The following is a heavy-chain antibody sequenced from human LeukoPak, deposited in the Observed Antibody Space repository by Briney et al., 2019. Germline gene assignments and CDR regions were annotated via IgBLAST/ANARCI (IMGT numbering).Heavy chain of an antibody. Sequence: GGSLRLSCAASGFTFSSYGRHWVRQAPGKGLEWVAFIRYDGSNKYYADSVKGRFTISRDNSKNTLYLQMNSLRAEDSAVYYCAKDYDFWSGHNPDYWGQGTLVTVSS. V-gene: IGHV3-30*02. CDR3: AKDYDFWSGHNPDY. D-gene: IGHD3-3*01. CDR1: GFTFSSYG. CDR2: IRYDGSNK. J-gene: IGHJ4*02.